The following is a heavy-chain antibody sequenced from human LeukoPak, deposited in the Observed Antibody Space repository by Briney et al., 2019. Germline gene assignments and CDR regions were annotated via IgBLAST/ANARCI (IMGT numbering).Heavy chain of an antibody. J-gene: IGHJ4*02. CDR2: ISGKNGNT. Sequence: ASVKVSCKASGYTFTSFGISWVRQAPGQGLEWMGWISGKNGNTNYAQKFQGRVTMATDTSTGTAYMGLRSLRSDDSAVYFCARDHVFLSAAGLFDYWGQGTLVTVSS. D-gene: IGHD6-13*01. CDR1: GYTFTSFG. CDR3: ARDHVFLSAAGLFDY. V-gene: IGHV1-18*01.